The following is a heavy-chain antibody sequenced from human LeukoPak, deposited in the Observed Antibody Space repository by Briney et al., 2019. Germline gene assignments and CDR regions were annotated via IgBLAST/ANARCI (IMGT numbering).Heavy chain of an antibody. CDR1: GGSISSSSYY. V-gene: IGHV4-39*07. D-gene: IGHD3-16*02. CDR3: ARGYPRGAPPGLFDY. J-gene: IGHJ4*02. Sequence: PSETLSLTCTVSGGSISSSSYYWGWIRQPPGKGLEWIGSIYYSGSTYYNPSLKSRVTISVDTSKNQFSLKLSSVTAADTAVYYCARGYPRGAPPGLFDYWGQGTLVTVSS. CDR2: IYYSGST.